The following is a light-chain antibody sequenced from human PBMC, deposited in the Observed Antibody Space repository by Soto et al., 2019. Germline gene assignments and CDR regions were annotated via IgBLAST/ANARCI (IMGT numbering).Light chain of an antibody. Sequence: QSALPQPASVSGSPGQSITLSRTGTSSDIGAYNFVSWYHQHPGKAPKLMLYDVNIRPSGVSNRFSGSKSGNTASLTISGLQAEDEADYYCTSWTTSTTMIFGGGTKVTVL. J-gene: IGLJ2*01. CDR3: TSWTTSTTMI. CDR2: DVN. V-gene: IGLV2-14*03. CDR1: SSDIGAYNF.